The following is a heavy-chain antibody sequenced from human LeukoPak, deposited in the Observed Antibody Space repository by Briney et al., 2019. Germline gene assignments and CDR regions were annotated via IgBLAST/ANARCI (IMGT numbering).Heavy chain of an antibody. CDR1: GFTFSSYS. V-gene: IGHV3-21*01. Sequence: GGSLRLSCAASGFTFSSYSMKWVRQAPGKGLEWVSFISSSSSYIYYADSVKGRFTISRDNAKNSLYLEMNSLRAEDTAVYYCARRHSYSSSWSGFDPWGQGTLVTVSS. CDR3: ARRHSYSSSWSGFDP. D-gene: IGHD6-13*01. CDR2: ISSSSSYI. J-gene: IGHJ5*02.